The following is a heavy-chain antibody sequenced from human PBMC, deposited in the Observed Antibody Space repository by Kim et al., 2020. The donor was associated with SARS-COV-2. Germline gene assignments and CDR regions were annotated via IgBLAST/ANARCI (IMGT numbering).Heavy chain of an antibody. CDR3: ARGGPSCDY. J-gene: IGHJ4*02. V-gene: IGHV4-4*07. CDR2: IYASGGS. CDR1: AGSISGYY. Sequence: SETLSLTCSVSAGSISGYYWSWIRQPAGKGLEWIGRIYASGGSSYNPSLKSRVTMSADTSKNEFSLKLSSVTAADTAVYYCARGGPSCDYWGQGILVTVSS.